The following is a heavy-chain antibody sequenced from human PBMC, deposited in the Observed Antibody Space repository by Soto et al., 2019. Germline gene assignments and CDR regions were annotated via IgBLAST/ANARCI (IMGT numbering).Heavy chain of an antibody. Sequence: EVQLLESGGGLVQPGGSLRLSCAASGFTFSGYAMSWVRQAPGKGLEWVSAISGSGGSTYYADSVKGRFTISRDNSKNTLYLQMNSLRAEDTAVYYCARQGIAAAGAFDYWGQGTLVTVSS. D-gene: IGHD6-13*01. V-gene: IGHV3-23*01. CDR2: ISGSGGST. CDR3: ARQGIAAAGAFDY. J-gene: IGHJ4*02. CDR1: GFTFSGYA.